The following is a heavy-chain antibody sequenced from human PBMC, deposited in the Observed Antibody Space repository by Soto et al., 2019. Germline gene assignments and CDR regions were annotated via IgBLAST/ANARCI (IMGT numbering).Heavy chain of an antibody. CDR1: GYSFTSYW. CDR2: IDPSDSYT. Sequence: GESLKISCKGSGYSFTSYWISWVRQMPGKGLEWMGRIDPSDSYTNYSPSFQGHVTISADKSISTAYLQWSSLKASDTAMYYCASSGGVHPRDYYYGMDVWGQGTTVTVSS. D-gene: IGHD3-16*01. V-gene: IGHV5-10-1*01. J-gene: IGHJ6*02. CDR3: ASSGGVHPRDYYYGMDV.